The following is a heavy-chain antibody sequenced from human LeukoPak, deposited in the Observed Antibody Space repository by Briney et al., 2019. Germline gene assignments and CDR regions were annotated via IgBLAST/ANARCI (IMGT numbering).Heavy chain of an antibody. V-gene: IGHV4-59*12. J-gene: IGHJ4*02. D-gene: IGHD5-18*01. CDR2: IYYSGGT. CDR3: ARAERGYSYDFYFDY. CDR1: GGSISSYY. Sequence: SETLSLTCTVSGGSISSYYWSWIRQPPGKGLEWIGYIYYSGGTNYNPSLKSRVTISVDTSKNQFSLKLSSVTAADTAVYYCARAERGYSYDFYFDYWGQGTLVTVSS.